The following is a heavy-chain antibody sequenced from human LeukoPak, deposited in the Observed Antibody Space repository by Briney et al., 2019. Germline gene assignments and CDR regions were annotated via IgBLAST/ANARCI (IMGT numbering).Heavy chain of an antibody. Sequence: PGGSLRLSCAASGITVSTFWMHWVRQAPGEGRVWVSRINTDGSVTNYADSVEGRFTISRDNAKNMLYQQMNDLRAEDTAVYYCVTDRYSDSAFGDWGQGTLVTVSS. D-gene: IGHD1-26*01. CDR2: INTDGSVT. J-gene: IGHJ4*02. CDR3: VTDRYSDSAFGD. CDR1: GITVSTFW. V-gene: IGHV3-74*01.